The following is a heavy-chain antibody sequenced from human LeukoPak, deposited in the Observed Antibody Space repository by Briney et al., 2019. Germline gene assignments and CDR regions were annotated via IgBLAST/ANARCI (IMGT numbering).Heavy chain of an antibody. CDR2: IYYSGST. CDR1: GGSISSYY. J-gene: IGHJ5*02. V-gene: IGHV4-59*01. D-gene: IGHD2-15*01. Sequence: SETLSLTCTVSGGSISSYYWSWIRQPPGKGLEWIGYIYYSGSTNYNPSLKSRVTISVDTSKNQFSLKLSSVTAADTAIYYCARDRSGGYNWFDPWGQGTLVTVSS. CDR3: ARDRSGGYNWFDP.